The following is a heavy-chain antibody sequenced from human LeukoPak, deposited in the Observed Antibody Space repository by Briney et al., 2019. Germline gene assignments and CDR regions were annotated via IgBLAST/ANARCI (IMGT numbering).Heavy chain of an antibody. J-gene: IGHJ4*02. V-gene: IGHV3-33*01. CDR1: GFTFSSFG. CDR3: ARDPSGRAAGGRGDY. Sequence: GGSLRLSWGASGFTFSSFGMYWVRQAPGKGLEWVDVIWYEGSNDAYADSMKGRLTISRDNSKHTLYLQMNSLRAEDTAVYYCARDPSGRAAGGRGDYWGQRALVTVSS. D-gene: IGHD6-13*01. CDR2: IWYEGSND.